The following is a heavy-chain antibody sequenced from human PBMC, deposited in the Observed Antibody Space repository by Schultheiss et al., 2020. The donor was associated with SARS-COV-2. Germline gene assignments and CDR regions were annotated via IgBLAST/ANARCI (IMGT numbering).Heavy chain of an antibody. CDR3: ARGRIVDTAMVTEDY. Sequence: GGSLRLSCAASGFTFSSYDMHWVRQATGKGLEWVSAIGTAGDTYYPGSVKGRFTISRDNAKNSLYLQMNSLRAEDTAVYYCARGRIVDTAMVTEDYWGQGTLVTVSS. D-gene: IGHD5-18*01. CDR1: GFTFSSYD. CDR2: IGTAGDT. J-gene: IGHJ4*02. V-gene: IGHV3-13*01.